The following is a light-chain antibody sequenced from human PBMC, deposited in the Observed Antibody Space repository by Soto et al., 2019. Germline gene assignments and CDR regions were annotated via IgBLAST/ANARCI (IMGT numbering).Light chain of an antibody. Sequence: IQLTQSPSSLFASVGDRVTITCRASQGIGRYLAWYQQKPGKAPKLLIYSASTLQSGVQSGFTGSGSGTDFTLTISSLQPEDFATYYRQQLNSYPITFGQGTRLEIK. CDR2: SAS. J-gene: IGKJ5*01. V-gene: IGKV1-9*01. CDR3: QQLNSYPIT. CDR1: QGIGRY.